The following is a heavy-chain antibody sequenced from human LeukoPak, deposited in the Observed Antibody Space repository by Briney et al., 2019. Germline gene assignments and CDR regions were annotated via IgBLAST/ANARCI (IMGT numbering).Heavy chain of an antibody. Sequence: GGSLRLSCAASGFTFSSYGMSWVRQAPGKGLEWASAVGSSGGRTYYADSVKGRFTISRDNSKNTLYLQMNSLRAEDTAVYYCATAHPNAFDIWGQGTMVTVSS. CDR2: VGSSGGRT. D-gene: IGHD6-25*01. CDR1: GFTFSSYG. J-gene: IGHJ3*02. CDR3: ATAHPNAFDI. V-gene: IGHV3-23*01.